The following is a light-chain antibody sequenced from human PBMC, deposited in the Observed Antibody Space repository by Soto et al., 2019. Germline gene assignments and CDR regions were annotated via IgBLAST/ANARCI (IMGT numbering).Light chain of an antibody. CDR3: QQYHNWPIT. V-gene: IGKV3-15*01. J-gene: IGKJ5*01. CDR1: QSVSAN. CDR2: GAS. Sequence: EIVMTPSPSTLSVSPGERATLSCRASQSVSANLAWYQQKPGQAPRLLIYGASTRATGISARFSGSGSGTEFTLTISSLQSEDFAVYYCQQYHNWPITFGQGTRLEIK.